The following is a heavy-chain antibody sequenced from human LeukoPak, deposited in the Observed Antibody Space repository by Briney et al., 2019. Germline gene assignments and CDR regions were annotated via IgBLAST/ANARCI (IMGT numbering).Heavy chain of an antibody. J-gene: IGHJ4*02. V-gene: IGHV3-30*02. D-gene: IGHD3-10*01. CDR3: ARGKGVTSMDY. CDR1: GLIYSTSG. Sequence: GGSLRLSCAASGLIYSTSGMHWVRQAPGKGLEWVAFIRSDGTTTSYADSVKGRFTISRDNSKNMLYLQMNSLRSEDTAVYYCARGKGVTSMDYWGQGTLVTVSS. CDR2: IRSDGTTT.